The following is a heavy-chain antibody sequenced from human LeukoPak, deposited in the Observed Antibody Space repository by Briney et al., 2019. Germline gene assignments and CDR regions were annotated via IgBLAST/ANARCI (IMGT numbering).Heavy chain of an antibody. D-gene: IGHD3-9*01. V-gene: IGHV3-7*03. CDR3: ARDNFDWRPLDC. CDR1: GFTFSSHW. CDR2: IKHDGSEK. J-gene: IGHJ4*02. Sequence: GGSLRLSCAGSGFTFSSHWMTWVRQTPGKGLEWVASIKHDGSEKNYVDSVKGRFTISRDNAKNSLYVEMNNLRGEDTAVYYCARDNFDWRPLDCWGQGTLVTVSS.